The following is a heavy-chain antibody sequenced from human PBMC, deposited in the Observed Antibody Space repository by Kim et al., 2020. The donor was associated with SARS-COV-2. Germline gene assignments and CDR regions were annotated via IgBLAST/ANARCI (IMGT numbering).Heavy chain of an antibody. CDR3: ARTGGVTTLFDY. D-gene: IGHD4-4*01. J-gene: IGHJ4*02. V-gene: IGHV4-39*01. Sequence: CDNPPRKSRSTITIDTSKNQFSRKLSSVTAADTAVYYCARTGGVTTLFDYWGQGTLVTVSS.